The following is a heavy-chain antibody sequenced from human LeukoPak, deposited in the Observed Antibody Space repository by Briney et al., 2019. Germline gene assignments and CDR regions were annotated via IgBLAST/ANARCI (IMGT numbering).Heavy chain of an antibody. Sequence: PGGSLKLSCAASGFTFSGSAMHWVRLASGKGLEWIGRIRSKANSYATAYAASVKGRFIISRDDSKNTAYLQMNSLRAEDTAVYYCAKDSARRGYYYYYMDVWGKGTTVTVSS. CDR3: AKDSARRGYYYYYMDV. D-gene: IGHD3-10*01. CDR2: IRSKANSYAT. V-gene: IGHV3-73*01. CDR1: GFTFSGSA. J-gene: IGHJ6*03.